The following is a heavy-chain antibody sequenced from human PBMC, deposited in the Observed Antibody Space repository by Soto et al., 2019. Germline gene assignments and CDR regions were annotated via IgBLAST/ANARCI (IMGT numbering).Heavy chain of an antibody. V-gene: IGHV3-48*02. Sequence: GGSLRLSCAASGFTFSSYSMNWVRRAPGKGLEWVSYISSSNTIYYADSVKGRFTISRDNAKNSLYLQMNSLRDEDTAVYYCARERPHRSTLIVPYWGQGTLVTVSS. D-gene: IGHD3-22*01. CDR2: ISSSNTI. CDR1: GFTFSSYS. CDR3: ARERPHRSTLIVPY. J-gene: IGHJ4*02.